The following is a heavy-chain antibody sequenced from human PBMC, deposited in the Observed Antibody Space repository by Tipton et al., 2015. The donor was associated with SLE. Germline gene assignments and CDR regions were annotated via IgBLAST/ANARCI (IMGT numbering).Heavy chain of an antibody. CDR2: IYTSGST. J-gene: IGHJ5*02. D-gene: IGHD6-6*01. V-gene: IGHV4-4*07. Sequence: TLSLTCTDSGGSISSSYWSWIRQPAGKGLEWIGRIYTSGSTNYNPSLKRRVTMSVDTSKNQFSLKLSSVTAADTAVYYCAREGPRPNWFDPWGQGTLVTVSS. CDR1: GGSISSSY. CDR3: AREGPRPNWFDP.